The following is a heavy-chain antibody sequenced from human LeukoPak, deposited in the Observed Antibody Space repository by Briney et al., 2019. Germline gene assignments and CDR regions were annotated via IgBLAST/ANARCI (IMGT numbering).Heavy chain of an antibody. D-gene: IGHD2-2*01. Sequence: SVKVSCKASGGTFSSYAISWVRQAPGQGLEWMGGIIPIFGTANYAQKFQGRVTITADESTSTAYMELSSLRSEDTAVYYCARAHHPGYCSSTSCPRGDWFDPWGQGTLVTVSS. CDR1: GGTFSSYA. V-gene: IGHV1-69*13. CDR2: IIPIFGTA. J-gene: IGHJ5*02. CDR3: ARAHHPGYCSSTSCPRGDWFDP.